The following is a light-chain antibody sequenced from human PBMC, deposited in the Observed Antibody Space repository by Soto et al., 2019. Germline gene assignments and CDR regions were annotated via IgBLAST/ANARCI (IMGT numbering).Light chain of an antibody. J-gene: IGLJ1*01. CDR1: SSDVGGYNY. Sequence: QSALTQPPSASGSPGQSVTISCTGTSSDVGGYNYVSWYQQHPGKAPKLMIYEVSKRPSGVPDRFSGSKSGNTASLTVSGLQAEDEDDYYCTSYAGSNIYGFGNGP. CDR3: TSYAGSNIYG. CDR2: EVS. V-gene: IGLV2-8*01.